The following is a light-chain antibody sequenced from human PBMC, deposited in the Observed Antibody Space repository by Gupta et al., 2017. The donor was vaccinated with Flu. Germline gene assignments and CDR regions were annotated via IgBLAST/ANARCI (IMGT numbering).Light chain of an antibody. CDR2: RNK. V-gene: IGLV10-54*04. CDR3: SAWESSRSVRV. CDR1: SNNVGNQG. J-gene: IGLJ3*02. Sequence: AGLTQPPSASTGLDPPATFTFTGTSNNVGNQGGCWQQHHQCHPPKLLYYRNKNRPSGISERFSASRSGNTASLTITGLQPEDEADYYCSAWESSRSVRVFGGGTKVTVL.